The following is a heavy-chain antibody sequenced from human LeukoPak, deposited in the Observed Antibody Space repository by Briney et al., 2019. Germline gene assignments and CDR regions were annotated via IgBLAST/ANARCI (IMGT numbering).Heavy chain of an antibody. CDR1: GGSFSGYY. D-gene: IGHD5-12*01. CDR2: INHSGST. J-gene: IGHJ4*02. V-gene: IGHV4-34*01. CDR3: ARGRIVATIRY. Sequence: PSETLSLTCAVYGGSFSGYYWSWIRQPPGKGLEWIGEINHSGSTNYNPSLKSRVTISVDTSKNPFSLKLSSVTAADTAVYYCARGRIVATIRYWGQGTLVTVSS.